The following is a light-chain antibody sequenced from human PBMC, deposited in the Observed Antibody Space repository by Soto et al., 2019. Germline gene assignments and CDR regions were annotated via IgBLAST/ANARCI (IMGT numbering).Light chain of an antibody. V-gene: IGLV2-23*02. CDR3: CSYAGSSTLYV. CDR2: EVS. J-gene: IGLJ1*01. Sequence: QSALTQPASVSGSPGQSITISCTGTSSDVGSYNLVSWYQQHPGKAPKLMIYEVSKRPSGVSNRFSGSKSGNTPSLTISGLQAEDEADYYCCSYAGSSTLYVFGTATKVTVL. CDR1: SSDVGSYNL.